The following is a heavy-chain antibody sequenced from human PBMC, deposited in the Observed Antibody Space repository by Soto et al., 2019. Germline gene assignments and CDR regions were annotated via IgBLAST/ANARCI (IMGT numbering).Heavy chain of an antibody. D-gene: IGHD3-10*01. CDR1: GGTFSPYT. V-gene: IGHV1-69*08. Sequence: QVQLVQSGAEVKKPGSSVKVSCKASGGTFSPYTINWVRQAPGQGLEWMGRIIPFLGVTNYAQKFQARVTITAYKSTTTAYMELSGLRFEDTAVYYCARDWESTVSTWSFGAFWGRGTLVTFSS. CDR2: IIPFLGVT. CDR3: ARDWESTVSTWSFGAF. J-gene: IGHJ4*02.